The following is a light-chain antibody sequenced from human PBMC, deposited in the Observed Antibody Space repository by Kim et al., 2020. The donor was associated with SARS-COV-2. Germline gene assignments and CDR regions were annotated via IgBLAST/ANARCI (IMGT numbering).Light chain of an antibody. J-gene: IGLJ2*01. CDR1: GGDVGSYNL. CDR3: CSSAGSNTLV. CDR2: EVS. Sequence: GQSITISCTGTGGDVGSYNLVSWYQQHPGKAPKLMIFEVSQRPSGVSDRFSGSKSGNTASLTISGLLAEDEADYSCCSSAGSNTLVFGGGTQLTVL. V-gene: IGLV2-23*02.